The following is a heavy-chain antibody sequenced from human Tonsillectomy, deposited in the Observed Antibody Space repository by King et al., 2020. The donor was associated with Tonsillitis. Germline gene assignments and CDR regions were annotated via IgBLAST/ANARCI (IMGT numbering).Heavy chain of an antibody. V-gene: IGHV3-21*01. D-gene: IGHD2-2*01. CDR3: ARSFDIVVVPAATFFDY. Sequence: VQLVQSGGGLVKPGGSLRLSCAASGFTFSSYSMNWVRQAPGKGLEWVSSISSSSSYIYYADSVKGRFTISRDNAKNSLYLQMNSLRAEDTAVYYCARSFDIVVVPAATFFDYWGQGTLVTVSS. CDR1: GFTFSSYS. CDR2: ISSSSSYI. J-gene: IGHJ4*02.